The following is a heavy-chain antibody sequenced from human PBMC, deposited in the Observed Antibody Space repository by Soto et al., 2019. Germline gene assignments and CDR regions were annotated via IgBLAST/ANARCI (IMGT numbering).Heavy chain of an antibody. Sequence: GGSLRLSCAASGFTFSSYAMSWVRQAPGKGLVWVSGISGSGYSTYYADSVKGRFTVSRDNSKSTLYLQMNSLIAEDTAIYYCAKSVAYSGNSERSCFDYWGQGTLVTVSS. D-gene: IGHD1-26*01. CDR2: ISGSGYST. J-gene: IGHJ4*02. V-gene: IGHV3-23*01. CDR1: GFTFSSYA. CDR3: AKSVAYSGNSERSCFDY.